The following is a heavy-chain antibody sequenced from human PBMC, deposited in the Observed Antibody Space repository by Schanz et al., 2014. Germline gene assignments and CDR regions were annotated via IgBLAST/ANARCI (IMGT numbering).Heavy chain of an antibody. Sequence: EVQLLESGGGLVQPGGSLRLSCAASGFTFSSHCMHWVRQDPGKGLVWVARINSVGSNTDYADSMTGRFTISRDNAKNTLYLQMNTQSAEDTAVYYCARKMKVGVYGGKGQDSLDIWGQGTMVTVSS. J-gene: IGHJ3*02. V-gene: IGHV3-74*02. CDR3: ARKMKVGVYGGKGQDSLDI. D-gene: IGHD3-22*01. CDR2: INSVGSNT. CDR1: GFTFSSHC.